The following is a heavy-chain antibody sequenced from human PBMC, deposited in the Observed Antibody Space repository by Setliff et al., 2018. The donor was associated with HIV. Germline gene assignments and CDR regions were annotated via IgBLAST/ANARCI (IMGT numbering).Heavy chain of an antibody. Sequence: SETLSLTCTVSAVSIGGYSWSWIRQSPGKELEWIGYFYTSGSTNYNPSLKSRVTISVDRSKNLFSLKLISVTAADQGVYYCARVPVAGANWFDPWALGTLVTVSS. CDR3: ARVPVAGANWFDP. V-gene: IGHV4-4*08. CDR1: AVSIGGYS. J-gene: IGHJ5*02. CDR2: FYTSGST. D-gene: IGHD2-21*01.